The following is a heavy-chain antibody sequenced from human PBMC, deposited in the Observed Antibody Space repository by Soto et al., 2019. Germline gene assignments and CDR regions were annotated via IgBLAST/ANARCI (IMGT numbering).Heavy chain of an antibody. V-gene: IGHV3-73*02. CDR3: IRHSTRWEDWFDP. CDR1: GLTFSGST. J-gene: IGHJ5*02. Sequence: EVQLVESGGGLVQPGGSLKLSCAASGLTFSGSTIHWVRQASGKGLDWIGHIRNQPNNYATAYAESVKGRFIISRGDSRNTAYLQMSSLQTEDTAVYYCIRHSTRWEDWFDPWGQGTLVTVSS. D-gene: IGHD1-26*01. CDR2: IRNQPNNYAT.